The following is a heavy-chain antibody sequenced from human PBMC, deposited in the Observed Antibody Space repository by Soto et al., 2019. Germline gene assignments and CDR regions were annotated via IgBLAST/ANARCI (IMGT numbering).Heavy chain of an antibody. CDR3: ARAKDLSPSE. V-gene: IGHV3-43*01. Sequence: GGSLRLSCAASGFPFDAYVMHWVRQGPGKGLEWVSLITWDGGSTYYADSVKGRFTISRDNSENSLYLQMNSLRPEDTAVYYCARAKDLSPSEWGQGTLVTVSS. J-gene: IGHJ4*02. CDR2: ITWDGGST. CDR1: GFPFDAYV.